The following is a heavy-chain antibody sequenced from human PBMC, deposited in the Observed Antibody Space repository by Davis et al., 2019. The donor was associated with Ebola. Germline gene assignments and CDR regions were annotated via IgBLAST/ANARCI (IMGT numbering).Heavy chain of an antibody. CDR2: IRSSSSSI. J-gene: IGHJ6*02. Sequence: GESLKISCAASGFTFSSYSMNWVRQAPGKGLEWVSYIRSSSSSIHYADSVKGRFTISRDNAKNSLYLQMNSLRAEDTAVYYCARSLTALVGAARRYYYYGMDVWGQGTTVTVSS. V-gene: IGHV3-48*04. D-gene: IGHD1-26*01. CDR1: GFTFSSYS. CDR3: ARSLTALVGAARRYYYYGMDV.